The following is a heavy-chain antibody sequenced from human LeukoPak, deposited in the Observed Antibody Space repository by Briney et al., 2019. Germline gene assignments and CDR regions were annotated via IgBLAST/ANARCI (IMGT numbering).Heavy chain of an antibody. D-gene: IGHD7-27*01. CDR1: GGSISSYY. Sequence: PSETLSLTCTVSGGSISSYYWSWIRQPPGKGLEWIGEIYHSGSTNYNPSLKSRVTISVDTSKNQFSLKLSSVTAADTAVYYCARQKTGSDAFDIWGQGTMVTVSS. V-gene: IGHV4-59*08. CDR2: IYHSGST. CDR3: ARQKTGSDAFDI. J-gene: IGHJ3*02.